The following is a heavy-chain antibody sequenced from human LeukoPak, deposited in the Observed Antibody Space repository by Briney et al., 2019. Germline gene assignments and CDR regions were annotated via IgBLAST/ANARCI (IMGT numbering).Heavy chain of an antibody. V-gene: IGHV4-34*01. J-gene: IGHJ5*02. CDR2: INHSGST. CDR3: ARWGSGLSFRWFDP. D-gene: IGHD6-19*01. Sequence: SETLSLTCAVYGGSFSGYYWSWIRQPPGKGLEWIGEINHSGSTNYNPSLKSRVTISVDTSKNQFSLKLSSVTAADTAVYYCARWGSGLSFRWFDPWGQGILVTVSS. CDR1: GGSFSGYY.